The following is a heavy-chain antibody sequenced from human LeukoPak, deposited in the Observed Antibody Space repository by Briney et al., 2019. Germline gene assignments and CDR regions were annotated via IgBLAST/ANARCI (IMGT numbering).Heavy chain of an antibody. CDR3: ARSPAGANYYLDV. V-gene: IGHV3-7*01. CDR2: IKQDGSEK. D-gene: IGHD1-14*01. CDR1: GFTFSTYW. Sequence: GGSLRLSCAASGFTFSTYWMSWVRQAPGKGLEWVANIKQDGSEKYYVDSVKGRFTISRDNAKNSLSLQMNSLRAEDTAVYYCARSPAGANYYLDVWGKGTTVTISS. J-gene: IGHJ6*03.